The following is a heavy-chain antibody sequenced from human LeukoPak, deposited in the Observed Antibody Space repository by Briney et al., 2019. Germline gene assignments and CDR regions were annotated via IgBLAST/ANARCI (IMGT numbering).Heavy chain of an antibody. CDR3: ARDGTRYCSGGSCPGLDP. J-gene: IGHJ5*02. D-gene: IGHD2-15*01. V-gene: IGHV1-69*01. Sequence: SVKVSCKASGGTFSSYAISWVRQAPGQGLEWMGGIIPIFGTANYAQKFQGRVTITADESTSTAYMELSSLRSEDTAVYYCARDGTRYCSGGSCPGLDPWGQGTLVTVSS. CDR1: GGTFSSYA. CDR2: IIPIFGTA.